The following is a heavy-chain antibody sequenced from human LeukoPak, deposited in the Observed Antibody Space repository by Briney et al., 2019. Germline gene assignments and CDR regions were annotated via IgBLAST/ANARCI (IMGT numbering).Heavy chain of an antibody. CDR1: GFIFSNYA. CDR2: ISASGGNP. J-gene: IGHJ4*02. CDR3: AKVSQSSGWYPIDC. Sequence: GGSLRLSCAASGFIFSNYAMSWVRQAPGKGLEWVSGISASGGNPYYADSVKGRFTISRDNSENTLNLQMNSLRAEDTAVYYCAKVSQSSGWYPIDCWGQGTLVTVSS. V-gene: IGHV3-23*01. D-gene: IGHD6-19*01.